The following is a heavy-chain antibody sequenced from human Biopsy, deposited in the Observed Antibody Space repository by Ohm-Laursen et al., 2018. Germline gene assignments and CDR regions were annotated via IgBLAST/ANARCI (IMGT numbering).Heavy chain of an antibody. V-gene: IGHV1-2*02. Sequence: ASVTASCKASGYTFTGYHVHWVRQAPGQGLEWMGWINAKTGDTNYAQKFQGRVTMTRDTSISTAYVDLSSLRSDDTAAYYCTRGGYYYDSLAYYYWFDPWGQGTLVTVSS. J-gene: IGHJ5*02. CDR3: TRGGYYYDSLAYYYWFDP. D-gene: IGHD3-22*01. CDR2: INAKTGDT. CDR1: GYTFTGYH.